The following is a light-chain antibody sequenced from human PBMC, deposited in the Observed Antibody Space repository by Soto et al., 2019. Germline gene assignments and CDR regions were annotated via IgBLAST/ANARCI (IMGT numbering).Light chain of an antibody. CDR3: NSYTSSSPVV. V-gene: IGLV2-14*01. CDR2: DVT. Sequence: QSVLTQPASVSGSPGQSITISCTGTSSDVGGYNYVSWYQQHPGKAPKLMIYDVTNRPSGVSNRFSGSKSGNTASLTISGLQAEDEADYYCNSYTSSSPVVFGGGTQLTVL. CDR1: SSDVGGYNY. J-gene: IGLJ2*01.